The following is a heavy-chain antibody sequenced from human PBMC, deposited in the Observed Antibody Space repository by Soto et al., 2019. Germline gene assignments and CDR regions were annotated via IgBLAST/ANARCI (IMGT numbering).Heavy chain of an antibody. J-gene: IGHJ4*02. D-gene: IGHD1-26*01. CDR3: ARGVGSSPPRY. V-gene: IGHV4-59*02. CDR2: IYASGSP. CDR1: GGSVSVYY. Sequence: SETLSLTCTISGGSVSVYYWSWVRQPPGHELEWIGYIYASGSPYYNPSLRSRVTISADTSKNQISLKLTSPTAADTAVYYCARGVGSSPPRYWGRGTLVTVSS.